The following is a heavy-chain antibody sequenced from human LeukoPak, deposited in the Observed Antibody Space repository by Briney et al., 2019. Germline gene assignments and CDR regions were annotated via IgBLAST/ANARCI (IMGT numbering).Heavy chain of an antibody. CDR3: ARISCSRSSCYGVYDY. V-gene: IGHV3-7*01. CDR1: GFTFSDYW. D-gene: IGHD2-15*01. J-gene: IGHJ4*02. CDR2: IRQDGSEK. Sequence: PGGFLRLSCAASGFTFSDYWMTLVRQAPGKGLEWVANIRQDGSEKYHVDSVKGRFTISRDNAKNSVYLQMNSLRAEDTAVYYCARISCSRSSCYGVYDYWGQGSLVTVSS.